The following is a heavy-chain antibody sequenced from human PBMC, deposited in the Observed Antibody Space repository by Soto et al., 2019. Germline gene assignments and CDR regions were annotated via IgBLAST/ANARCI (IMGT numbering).Heavy chain of an antibody. CDR1: GFTFSSYE. V-gene: IGHV3-48*03. J-gene: IGHJ1*01. CDR3: ASAQRGYYDSSGYYYSEYFQH. Sequence: GGSLRLSCAASGFTFSSYEMNWVRQAPGKGLEWVSYISSSGSTIDYADSVKGRVTVSRDNAKNSLYLQMNSLRAEDTADYYCASAQRGYYDSSGYYYSEYFQHWGQGTLVTVSS. D-gene: IGHD3-22*01. CDR2: ISSSGSTI.